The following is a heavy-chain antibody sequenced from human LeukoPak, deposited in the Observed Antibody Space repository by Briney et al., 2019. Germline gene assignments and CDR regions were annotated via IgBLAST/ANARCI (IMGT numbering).Heavy chain of an antibody. Sequence: ASVKVSCKASGYTFTNYYMHWVRQAPGQGLEWMGIINPSGGSTNYAQKFQGRVTITADKSTSTAYMELSSLRSEDTAVYYCARAHLGIDYTDYWGQGTLVTVSS. CDR3: ARAHLGIDYTDY. CDR1: GYTFTNYY. J-gene: IGHJ4*02. D-gene: IGHD4-11*01. V-gene: IGHV1-46*01. CDR2: INPSGGST.